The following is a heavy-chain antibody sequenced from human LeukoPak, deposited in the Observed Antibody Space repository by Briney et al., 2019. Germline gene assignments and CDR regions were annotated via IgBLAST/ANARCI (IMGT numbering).Heavy chain of an antibody. CDR2: INSDGSST. CDR3: ARIPGGSGSQDDY. D-gene: IGHD3-10*01. J-gene: IGHJ4*02. V-gene: IGHV3-74*01. CDR1: GFTFSSYW. Sequence: GGCLRLSCAASGFTFSSYWMHWVRQAPGKGLVWVSRINSDGSSTFYADSVKGRFTTSRDNAENTVYLQMNSLRADDTAVYYCARIPGGSGSQDDYWGQGNRLIVSS.